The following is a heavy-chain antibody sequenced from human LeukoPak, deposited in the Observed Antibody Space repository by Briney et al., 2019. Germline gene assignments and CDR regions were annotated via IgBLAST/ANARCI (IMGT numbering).Heavy chain of an antibody. D-gene: IGHD6-19*01. Sequence: SETLSLTCTVSGGSISSYYWSWIRQPPGKGLEWIGYIYYSGSTNYNPSLKSRVAISVDTSKNQFSLKLSSVTAADTAVYYCARGVGWYKGDLFDYWGQGTLVTVSS. CDR1: GGSISSYY. V-gene: IGHV4-59*01. CDR2: IYYSGST. J-gene: IGHJ4*02. CDR3: ARGVGWYKGDLFDY.